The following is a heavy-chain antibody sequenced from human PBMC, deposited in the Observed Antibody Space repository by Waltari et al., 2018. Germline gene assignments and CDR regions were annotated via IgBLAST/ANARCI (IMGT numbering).Heavy chain of an antibody. V-gene: IGHV4-39*07. Sequence: QLQLQESGPGLVKPSETLSLTCTVSGGSISSSSYYWGWIRQPPGKGLEWIGSIYYSGSTDYKQTLKSRVTITVDTSKNQFSLKLSSVTAADTAVYYCARDPLDYWGQGTLVTVSS. J-gene: IGHJ4*02. CDR3: ARDPLDY. CDR1: GGSISSSSYY. CDR2: IYYSGST.